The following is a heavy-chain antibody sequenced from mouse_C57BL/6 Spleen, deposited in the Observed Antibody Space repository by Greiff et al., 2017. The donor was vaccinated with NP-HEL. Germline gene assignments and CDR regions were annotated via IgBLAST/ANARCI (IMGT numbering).Heavy chain of an antibody. Sequence: QVQLQQPGAELVMPGASVKLSCKASGYTFTSYWMHWVKQRPGQGLEWIGEIDPSDSYTNYNQKFKGKSTLTVDTSSSTAYMQLSSLTSEDSAVYDCARRGYGYFDVWGTGTTVTVSS. V-gene: IGHV1-69*01. CDR3: ARRGYGYFDV. J-gene: IGHJ1*03. CDR1: GYTFTSYW. CDR2: IDPSDSYT.